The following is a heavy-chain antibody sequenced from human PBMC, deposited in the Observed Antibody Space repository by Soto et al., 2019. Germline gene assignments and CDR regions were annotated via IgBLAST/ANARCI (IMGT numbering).Heavy chain of an antibody. V-gene: IGHV3-33*01. CDR2: IWSDGSKE. CDR3: VRDHVWPGNGLDV. J-gene: IGHJ6*02. D-gene: IGHD3-3*02. Sequence: QVQLVESGGGVVQPGRSLRLSCAGSGFHFSRHGVHWVRQAPGRGLEWVAVIWSDGSKEYYADSVKGRFTISRDNSKNTVSLQMNSLRSEDTAVYYCVRDHVWPGNGLDVWGQGTTVTVPS. CDR1: GFHFSRHG.